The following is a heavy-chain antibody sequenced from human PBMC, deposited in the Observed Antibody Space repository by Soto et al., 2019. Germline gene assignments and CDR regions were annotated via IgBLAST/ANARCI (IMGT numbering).Heavy chain of an antibody. Sequence: GESLKISCKASGYSFSSFWITWVRQMPGKGLEWMGRIDPSDSYTNYSPSFQGHVTFSADKSISTAYLQWSSLKPSDTAIYYCARQFYEGGTAIDPWGQGTLVTVSS. CDR2: IDPSDSYT. D-gene: IGHD2-21*02. J-gene: IGHJ5*02. CDR3: ARQFYEGGTAIDP. CDR1: GYSFSSFW. V-gene: IGHV5-10-1*01.